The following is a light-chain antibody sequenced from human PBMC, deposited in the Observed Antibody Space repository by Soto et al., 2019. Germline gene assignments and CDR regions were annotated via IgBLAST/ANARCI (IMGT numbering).Light chain of an antibody. Sequence: DIQMTQSPSSLSASVGERVTITCRSSQSISSYLNWYQQKPRKAPKFLIYASSSLQSGVPSRFSGRGSGTDFNLTISSLQPEDFATYYCQQSYSTPFPFGPGTKVPIK. CDR2: ASS. J-gene: IGKJ3*01. V-gene: IGKV1-39*01. CDR3: QQSYSTPFP. CDR1: QSISSY.